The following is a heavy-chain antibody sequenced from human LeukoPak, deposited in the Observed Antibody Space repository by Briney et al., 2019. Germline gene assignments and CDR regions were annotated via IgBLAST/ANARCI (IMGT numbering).Heavy chain of an antibody. CDR1: GYTSTGSY. V-gene: IGHV1-2*02. Sequence: ASVKLSCKASGYTSTGSYMHWVRQAPGQGLEWMGWINPNSGGTDYAQKFQGRVTMTRDTSISTAYMELSRLRSDDTAVYYCARSLSDPDNLGQGTLVTVSS. J-gene: IGHJ4*02. CDR3: ARSLSDPDN. CDR2: INPNSGGT.